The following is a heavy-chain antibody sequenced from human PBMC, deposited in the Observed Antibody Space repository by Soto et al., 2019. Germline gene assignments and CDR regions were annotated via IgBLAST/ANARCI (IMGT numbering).Heavy chain of an antibody. J-gene: IGHJ5*02. CDR2: ISYRGST. CDR1: GGSINSGAYY. Sequence: QVQLQESGPGLVKPSQTLSLTCTVSGGSINSGAYYWSWVRQHPGKGLEWIGYISYRGSTYYNPSLKSRDNISVDTSTTEFSLNLTSVTAADTDVYYCAKVSATGTRWFGPWGQGTLLNVSS. V-gene: IGHV4-31*03. CDR3: AKVSATGTRWFGP. D-gene: IGHD3-9*01.